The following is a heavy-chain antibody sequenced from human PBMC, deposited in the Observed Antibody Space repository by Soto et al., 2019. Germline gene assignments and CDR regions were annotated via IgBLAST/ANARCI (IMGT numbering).Heavy chain of an antibody. CDR1: GGPFSSYA. Sequence: SVKVSCRASGGPFSSYAISWVRQAPGQGLEWMGGIIPIFGTANYAQKFQGRVTITADKSTSTAYMELSSLRSEDTALYYCARKYISHDGLDVWGQGTTVTVSS. CDR2: IIPIFGTA. CDR3: ARKYISHDGLDV. D-gene: IGHD6-6*01. V-gene: IGHV1-69*06. J-gene: IGHJ6*02.